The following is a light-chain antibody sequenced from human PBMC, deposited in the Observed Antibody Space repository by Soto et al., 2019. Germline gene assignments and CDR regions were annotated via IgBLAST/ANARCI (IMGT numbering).Light chain of an antibody. V-gene: IGKV3-15*01. CDR3: QQYNNWPPIT. CDR2: GIS. CDR1: QSVSSN. J-gene: IGKJ5*01. Sequence: EIVMTQSPATQSVSPGERATLCSRGSQSVSSNLAWYQQKPGQAPRLLIYGISTRATGIPARFSGSGSGTEFTLTISSLQSEDFAVYYCQQYNNWPPITFGQGTRLEIK.